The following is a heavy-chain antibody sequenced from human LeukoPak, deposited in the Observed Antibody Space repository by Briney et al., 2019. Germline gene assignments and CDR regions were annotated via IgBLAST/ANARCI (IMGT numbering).Heavy chain of an antibody. J-gene: IGHJ4*02. V-gene: IGHV4-59*01. CDR3: VRVNVFREFDF. D-gene: IGHD3-10*01. CDR2: VSYTGTT. CDR1: GASISGYY. Sequence: SETLSLTCTVSGASISGYYWGWMRQPTGKGLEWIGFVSYTGTTTGNPSLKSRLTISIDTPKNQFSLRLTSVTAADTAFYYCVRVNVFREFDFWGQGTQVTVSS.